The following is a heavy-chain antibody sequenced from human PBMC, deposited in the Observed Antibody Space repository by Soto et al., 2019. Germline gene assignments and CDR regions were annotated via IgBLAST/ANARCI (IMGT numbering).Heavy chain of an antibody. J-gene: IGHJ5*02. Sequence: PSQTLSLTCAISGDSVSSNTASWNWIRQSPSRGLEWLGGTYFRSKWYNDYAVSVKSRIIINPDTSNNQFSLLLNSVTPEDTAVYFCAKGDNLGPKTGYAFDPWGQGIMVTVSS. CDR3: AKGDNLGPKTGYAFDP. D-gene: IGHD5-12*01. V-gene: IGHV6-1*01. CDR2: TYFRSKWYN. CDR1: GDSVSSNTAS.